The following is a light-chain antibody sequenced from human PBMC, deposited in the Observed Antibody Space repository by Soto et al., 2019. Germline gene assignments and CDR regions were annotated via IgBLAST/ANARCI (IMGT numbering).Light chain of an antibody. CDR1: SSDVGGYSY. CDR3: ASYTTSSTYV. Sequence: QSLVTQPASLSGSPGQSIAISCTGTSSDVGGYSYVSWYQQQPGKAPKLVISDVSNRPSGVSDRFSGSKSGNTASLTISGLQTEDEADYYCASYTTSSTYVFGTGTKVTVL. V-gene: IGLV2-14*01. CDR2: DVS. J-gene: IGLJ1*01.